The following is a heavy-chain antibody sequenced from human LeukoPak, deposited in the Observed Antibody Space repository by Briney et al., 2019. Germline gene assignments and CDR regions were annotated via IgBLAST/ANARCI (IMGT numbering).Heavy chain of an antibody. V-gene: IGHV3-23*01. CDR1: GFTFSSYD. CDR2: IGGGGTP. Sequence: QTGGSLRLSCAASGFTFSSYDMSWVRQAPGRGLEWVSAIGGGGTPYYADSVKGRFTISRDNSKNTLYLQMNSLRAEDTAVYYCAKDDHGGSGWRDYFDQWGQGTLVTVSS. D-gene: IGHD6-19*01. J-gene: IGHJ4*02. CDR3: AKDDHGGSGWRDYFDQ.